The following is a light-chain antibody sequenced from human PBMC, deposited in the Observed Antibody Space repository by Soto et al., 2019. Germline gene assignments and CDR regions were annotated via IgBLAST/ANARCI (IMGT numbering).Light chain of an antibody. CDR3: QQYTNAHGIT. J-gene: IGKJ5*01. V-gene: IGKV3-20*01. CDR1: QGVGNKY. CDR2: AAS. Sequence: EIALTQSPGTLSLSPGERATLSCRASQGVGNKYLAWYQQRPGQAPSLLIYAASSRATGVPDRCSGSGSGTDFNLTISRLEPEDFAVYYCQQYTNAHGITFGQGTRLEIK.